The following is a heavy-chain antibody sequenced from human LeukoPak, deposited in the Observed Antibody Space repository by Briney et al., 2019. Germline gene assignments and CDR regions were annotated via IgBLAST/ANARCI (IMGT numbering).Heavy chain of an antibody. CDR2: IYITGST. CDR1: GGSIINYY. CDR3: ARLKYYDSTGYSPGYYMDV. Sequence: NSSETLSLTCRVAGGSIINYYWSWLRQSAGTRQQWVGRIYITGSTTYNPSLQSRRSMSVDTSKKQFSLRLRSVSAADTAVYYCARLKYYDSTGYSPGYYMDVGGKGITVTVS. V-gene: IGHV4-4*07. D-gene: IGHD3-22*01. J-gene: IGHJ6*03.